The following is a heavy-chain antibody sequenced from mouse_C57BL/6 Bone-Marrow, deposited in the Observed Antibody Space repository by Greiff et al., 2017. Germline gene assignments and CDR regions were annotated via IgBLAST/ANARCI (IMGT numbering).Heavy chain of an antibody. CDR3: AKRPLYYGSSSWYFDV. Sequence: VQLKQSGPELVKPGASVKIPCKASGYTFTDYNMDWVKQSHGKSLEWIGDINPNNGGTIYNQKFKGKATLTVDKSSSTAYMELRSLTSEDTAVYYCAKRPLYYGSSSWYFDVWGTGTTVTVSS. CDR2: INPNNGGT. D-gene: IGHD1-1*01. J-gene: IGHJ1*03. V-gene: IGHV1-18*01. CDR1: GYTFTDYN.